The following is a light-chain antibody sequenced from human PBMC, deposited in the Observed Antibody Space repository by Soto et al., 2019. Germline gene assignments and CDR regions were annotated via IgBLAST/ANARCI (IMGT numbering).Light chain of an antibody. V-gene: IGLV2-14*01. CDR3: SSYTSSSTLVV. J-gene: IGLJ2*01. Sequence: QSVLTQPASVSGTPGQSITISCTGTSSDVGSQNSVSWYQQHPGKAPKLMIYDVSNRPSGVSNRFSGSKSGNTASLTISGLQAEDEADYYCSSYTSSSTLVVFGGGTKLTVL. CDR1: SSDVGSQNS. CDR2: DVS.